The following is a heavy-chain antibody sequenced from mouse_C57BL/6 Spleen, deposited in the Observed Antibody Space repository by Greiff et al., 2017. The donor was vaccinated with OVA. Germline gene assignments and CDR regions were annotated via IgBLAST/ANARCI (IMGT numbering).Heavy chain of an antibody. CDR3: ASLYYYGSRTKAMDY. J-gene: IGHJ4*01. Sequence: EVQGVESGGGLVKPGGSLKLSCAASGFTFSDSGMHWVSQAPEKGLEWVAYISRGSSTIYYADTVQGRFTISRDNAKNTLFLQRTSLRSEDTAMYYCASLYYYGSRTKAMDYWGQGTSVTVSS. CDR1: GFTFSDSG. D-gene: IGHD1-1*01. V-gene: IGHV5-17*01. CDR2: ISRGSSTI.